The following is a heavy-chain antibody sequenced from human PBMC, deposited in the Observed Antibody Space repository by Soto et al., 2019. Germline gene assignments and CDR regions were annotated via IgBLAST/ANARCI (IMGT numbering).Heavy chain of an antibody. CDR3: AHRVTYSGSLDVGWFDS. D-gene: IGHD2-15*01. CDR2: IYWDNDR. J-gene: IGHJ5*01. CDR1: GFSLTNSGVG. V-gene: IGHV2-5*02. Sequence: QITLKESGPTLVEPTQTLTLTCSFSGFSLTNSGVGVGWFRQAPGKALECLGIIYWDNDRRYNPSLKTRLTITKDTSKQQVVITMTYMEPVDTGTYYCAHRVTYSGSLDVGWFDSWGQGTPVTVS.